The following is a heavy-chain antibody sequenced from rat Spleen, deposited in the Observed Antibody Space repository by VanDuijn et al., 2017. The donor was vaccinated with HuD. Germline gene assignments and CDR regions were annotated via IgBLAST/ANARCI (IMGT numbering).Heavy chain of an antibody. V-gene: IGHV5-31*01. Sequence: EVQLVETGGGLVQPGRSLKLSCVASGFTFSSYWMYWIRQAPGKGLEWVASITNAAGKVYYPDSVKGRFTISRDIAKSTLYLQMNSLRSEDTATYYCTTPDYYDGSYYYGWFAYWGQGTLVTVSS. J-gene: IGHJ3*01. D-gene: IGHD1-12*02. CDR3: TTPDYYDGSYYYGWFAY. CDR1: GFTFSSYW. CDR2: ITNAAGKV.